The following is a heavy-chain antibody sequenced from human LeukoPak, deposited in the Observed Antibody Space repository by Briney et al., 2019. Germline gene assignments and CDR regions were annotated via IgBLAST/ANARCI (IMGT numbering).Heavy chain of an antibody. CDR2: IIPTFGTT. Sequence: SVKVSCKSSVGTFSSYAFSWVRQAPGQGLKWMGGIIPTFGTTYYAQKYQGRVTITADESTSTVYMELSSLTSEDTAIYYCARDSAEQWLTYYFDYWGQGTLVTVSS. D-gene: IGHD6-19*01. V-gene: IGHV1-69*13. CDR1: VGTFSSYA. J-gene: IGHJ4*02. CDR3: ARDSAEQWLTYYFDY.